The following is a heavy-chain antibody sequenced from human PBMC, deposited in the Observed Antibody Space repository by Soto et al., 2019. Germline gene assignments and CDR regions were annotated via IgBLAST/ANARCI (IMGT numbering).Heavy chain of an antibody. CDR3: ARATTTVTTSYYYYYGMDV. Sequence: SVKVSCKASGGTFSSYAISWVRQAPGQGLEWMGGIIPIFGTANYAQKFQGRVTITADKSTSTAYMELSSLRSEDTAVYYFARATTTVTTSYYYYYGMDVWGQGTTVTVSS. J-gene: IGHJ6*02. CDR2: IIPIFGTA. CDR1: GGTFSSYA. D-gene: IGHD4-17*01. V-gene: IGHV1-69*06.